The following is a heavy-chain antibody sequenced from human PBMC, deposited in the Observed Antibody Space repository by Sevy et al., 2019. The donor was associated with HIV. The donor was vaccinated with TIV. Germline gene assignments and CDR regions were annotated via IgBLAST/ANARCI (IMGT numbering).Heavy chain of an antibody. J-gene: IGHJ4*02. CDR1: GYTFTSYG. V-gene: IGHV1-18*01. D-gene: IGHD2-2*01. CDR3: ARDDCSSLSCHGSLLY. Sequence: ASVKVSCKASGYTFTSYGISWVRQAPGQGLEWLGWISTLNVNTNNAQKFQGRVTMTTDTSTGTASMELRSLRSDDTAVYYCARDDCSSLSCHGSLLYWGQGTPVTVSS. CDR2: ISTLNVNT.